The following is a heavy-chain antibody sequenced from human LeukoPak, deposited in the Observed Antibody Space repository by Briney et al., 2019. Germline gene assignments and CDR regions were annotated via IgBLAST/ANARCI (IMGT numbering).Heavy chain of an antibody. V-gene: IGHV4-59*12. CDR3: ARGGKKTAMVTS. D-gene: IGHD5-18*01. CDR1: GGSISSYY. J-gene: IGHJ4*02. CDR2: IYYSGST. Sequence: SETLSLTCTVSGGSISSYYWSWIRQPPGKGLEWIGYIYYSGSTNYNPSLKSRVTISVDTSKNQFSLKLNSVTAADTAVYYCARGGKKTAMVTSWGQGTLVTVSS.